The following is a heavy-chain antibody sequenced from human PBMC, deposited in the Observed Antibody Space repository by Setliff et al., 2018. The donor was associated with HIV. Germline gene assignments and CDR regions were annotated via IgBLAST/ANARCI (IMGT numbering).Heavy chain of an antibody. J-gene: IGHJ4*02. CDR1: GGSISTHY. CDR3: ARDLSGDSSGYYGVRFGY. CDR2: VYYDAST. D-gene: IGHD3-22*01. V-gene: IGHV4-59*11. Sequence: LSLTCTVSGGSISTHYWSWIRQPPGKGLEWIGTVYYDASTIYTPSLNSRVIISVDTSKSQFSLNLSSVTAADTAVYYCARDLSGDSSGYYGVRFGYWGQGTLVTVSS.